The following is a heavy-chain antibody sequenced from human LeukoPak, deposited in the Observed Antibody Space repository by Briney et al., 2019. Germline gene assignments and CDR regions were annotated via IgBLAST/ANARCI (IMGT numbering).Heavy chain of an antibody. Sequence: GESLKISCKGSGYSFTSYWIGWVRQMHGKGLEWMGIIYPGDSDTRYSPSFQGQVTISADKSISTAYLQWSSLKASENTMYYYARPERSKYDFWSGYTDAFGIWGKGTMVTASS. CDR3: ARPERSKYDFWSGYTDAFGI. D-gene: IGHD3-3*01. CDR1: GYSFTSYW. J-gene: IGHJ3*02. CDR2: IYPGDSDT. V-gene: IGHV5-51*01.